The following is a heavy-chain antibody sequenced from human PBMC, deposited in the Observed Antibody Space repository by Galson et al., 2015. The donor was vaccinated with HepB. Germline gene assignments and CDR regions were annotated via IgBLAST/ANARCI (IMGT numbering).Heavy chain of an antibody. CDR1: GYTFTNYF. D-gene: IGHD5-24*01. CDR2: INPRGGST. CDR3: ARLDGYDSEIGGDY. J-gene: IGHJ4*02. V-gene: IGHV1-46*04. Sequence: SVKVSCKASGYTFTNYFMHWVRQAPGQGLEWMGMINPRGGSTNYAQKLQGRVTVTRDTSTSTVYMELSSLRSEDTAVYYCARLDGYDSEIGGDYWGQGSLITVSS.